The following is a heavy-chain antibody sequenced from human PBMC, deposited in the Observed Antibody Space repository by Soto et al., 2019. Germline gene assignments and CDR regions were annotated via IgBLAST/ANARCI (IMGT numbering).Heavy chain of an antibody. J-gene: IGHJ6*02. CDR2: ISGYNGNT. V-gene: IGHV1-18*04. D-gene: IGHD2-21*01. CDR3: ARDVFCGGAPACPDMDV. CDR1: GYTFSGYS. Sequence: QVVLEQSGGEVKKPGASVKVSCKASGYTFSGYSITWVRQAPGQGLEWMGRISGYNGNTNYARTLRGRLTLTTDTSTSTAYMELRSLTSDDTAVYYCARDVFCGGAPACPDMDVWGQGTTVTASS.